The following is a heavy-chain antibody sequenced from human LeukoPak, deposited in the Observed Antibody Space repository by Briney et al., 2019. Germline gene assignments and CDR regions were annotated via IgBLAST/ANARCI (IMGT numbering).Heavy chain of an antibody. V-gene: IGHV4-34*01. J-gene: IGHJ4*02. CDR2: INHSGST. Sequence: SETLSLTCAVYGGSFSGYYWSWIRQPPGKGLEWIGEINHSGSTNYNPSLKSRVTISVDTSKNQFSLKPSSVTAADTAVYYCARQSYGDYFDYWGQGTLVTVSS. D-gene: IGHD4-17*01. CDR1: GGSFSGYY. CDR3: ARQSYGDYFDY.